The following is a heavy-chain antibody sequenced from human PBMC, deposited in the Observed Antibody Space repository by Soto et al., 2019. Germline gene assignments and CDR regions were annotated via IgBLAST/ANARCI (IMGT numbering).Heavy chain of an antibody. D-gene: IGHD1-26*01. CDR2: ISGYNGNT. CDR3: AIDSGSLGVWAYFFDY. V-gene: IGHV1-18*01. Sequence: ASVKVSCKASGYTFTDYGISWVRQAPGQGLEWMGWISGYNGNTDYAQNFQGRVTMTTDTSTSTAYMELRGLRSDDTAIFFCAIDSGSLGVWAYFFDYCGQGSLVTVSS. CDR1: GYTFTDYG. J-gene: IGHJ4*02.